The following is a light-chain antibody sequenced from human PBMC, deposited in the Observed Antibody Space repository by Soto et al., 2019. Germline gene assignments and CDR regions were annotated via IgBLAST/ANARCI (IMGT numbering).Light chain of an antibody. J-gene: IGLJ1*01. Sequence: QSAVTQLASVSGSPGQSITISCTGTSSDVGAYNHVSWYQQHPGKAPKLMIYEVSNRPSGVSNRFSGSKSGNTASLTISGLLPEDEADYYCNSYTSSSTVVFGTGTKVTVL. CDR2: EVS. CDR3: NSYTSSSTVV. CDR1: SSDVGAYNH. V-gene: IGLV2-14*01.